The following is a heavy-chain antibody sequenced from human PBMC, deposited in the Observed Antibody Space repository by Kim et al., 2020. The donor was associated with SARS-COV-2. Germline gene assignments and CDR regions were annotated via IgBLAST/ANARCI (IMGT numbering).Heavy chain of an antibody. D-gene: IGHD1-26*01. CDR1: GGSVSSGSYY. CDR2: IYYSGST. Sequence: SETLSLTCTVSGGSVSSGSYYWSWIRQPPGKGLEWIGYIYYSGSTNYNPSLQSRVTISVDTSKNQFSLKLSSVTAADTDVYYCAGTDSGSYKRSYYYGM. J-gene: IGHJ6*01. CDR3: AGTDSGSYKRSYYYGM. V-gene: IGHV4-61*01.